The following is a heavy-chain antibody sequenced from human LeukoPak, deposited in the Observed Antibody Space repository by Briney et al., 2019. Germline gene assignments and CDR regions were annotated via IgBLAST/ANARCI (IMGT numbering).Heavy chain of an antibody. V-gene: IGHV4-59*08. D-gene: IGHD3-16*01. Sequence: SETLSLTCTVSGGSISSYHWSWIRQPPGRGLEWIGYIYYSASSNYNSGSTNYNPSLKSRVSISVDTSKNQSSLKLSSVTAADTAVYYCARLNGGNWGQGTLVTVSS. CDR1: GGSISSYH. J-gene: IGHJ4*02. CDR2: IYYSASSNYNSGST. CDR3: ARLNGGN.